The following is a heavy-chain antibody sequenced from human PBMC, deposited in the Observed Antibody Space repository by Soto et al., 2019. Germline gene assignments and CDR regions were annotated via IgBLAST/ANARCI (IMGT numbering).Heavy chain of an antibody. CDR1: GFSLSTSEVG. Sequence: SGPTLVNPTQTLTLTCTFSGFSLSTSEVGVGWIRQPPGKALEWLALIYWDDDKTYSPSLKSRLTITKETSKNQVVLTMTNMDPVDTATYYCVHRTFDCINTTCYHWXDPWGQGALVTVS. J-gene: IGHJ5*02. D-gene: IGHD2-2*01. CDR3: VHRTFDCINTTCYHWXDP. CDR2: IYWDDDK. V-gene: IGHV2-5*02.